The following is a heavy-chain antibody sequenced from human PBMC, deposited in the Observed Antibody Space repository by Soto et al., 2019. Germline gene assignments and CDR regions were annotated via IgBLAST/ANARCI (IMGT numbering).Heavy chain of an antibody. Sequence: GGSLRLSCAASGFTFSSYSMNWVRLTPGKGLEWVSSISSSSSYIYYADSVKGRFTISRDNAKNSLYLQMNSLRAEDTAVYYCASSQWLTPNAFDIWGQGTMVTVSS. CDR2: ISSSSSYI. CDR3: ASSQWLTPNAFDI. V-gene: IGHV3-21*01. CDR1: GFTFSSYS. D-gene: IGHD6-19*01. J-gene: IGHJ3*02.